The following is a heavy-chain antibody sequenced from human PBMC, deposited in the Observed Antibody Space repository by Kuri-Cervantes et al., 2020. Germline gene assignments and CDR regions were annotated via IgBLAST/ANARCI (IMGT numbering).Heavy chain of an antibody. CDR1: GFTFSSYG. Sequence: GESLKISCAASGFTFSSYGMHWVRQAPGKGLEWVSGINWNGGSTGYADSVKGRFTISRDNAKNSLYLQMNGLRAEDTAVYYCARDSGKKYYYASGTPTGWFDPWGQGTLVAVSS. D-gene: IGHD3-10*01. J-gene: IGHJ5*02. CDR2: INWNGGST. V-gene: IGHV3-20*04. CDR3: ARDSGKKYYYASGTPTGWFDP.